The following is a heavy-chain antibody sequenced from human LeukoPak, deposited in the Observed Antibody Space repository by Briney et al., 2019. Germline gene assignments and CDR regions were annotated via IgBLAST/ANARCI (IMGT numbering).Heavy chain of an antibody. V-gene: IGHV3-23*01. CDR2: ISGSGGST. CDR3: AKVEYYYDSSGYYPY. J-gene: IGHJ4*02. D-gene: IGHD3-22*01. CDR1: RFTFSNYG. Sequence: GGSLRLSCAASRFTFSNYGVSWVRQAPGKGLEWVSAISGSGGSTYYADSVKGRFTISRDNSKNTLYLQMNSLRAEDTAVYYCAKVEYYYDSSGYYPYWGQGTLVTVSS.